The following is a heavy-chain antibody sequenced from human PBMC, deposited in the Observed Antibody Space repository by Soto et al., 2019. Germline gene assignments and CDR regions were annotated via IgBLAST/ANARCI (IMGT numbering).Heavy chain of an antibody. CDR3: AKVGATPARRPYYYYGMDV. V-gene: IGHV3-30*18. J-gene: IGHJ6*02. CDR2: ISYDGSNKYYADSVGSNK. CDR1: GFTFSSYG. Sequence: GGSLRLSCAASGFTFSSYGMHWVRQAPGKGLEWVAVISYDGSNKYYADSVGSNKYYADSVKGRFTISRDNSKNTLYLQMNSLRAGDTAVYYCAKVGATPARRPYYYYGMDVWGQGTTVTVSS. D-gene: IGHD1-26*01.